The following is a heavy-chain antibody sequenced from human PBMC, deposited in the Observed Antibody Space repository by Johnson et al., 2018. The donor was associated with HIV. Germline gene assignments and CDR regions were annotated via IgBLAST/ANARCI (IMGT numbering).Heavy chain of an antibody. J-gene: IGHJ3*02. CDR2: ISYDGSNK. CDR3: ARDPDYDESSGSEAFDI. V-gene: IGHV3-30*04. D-gene: IGHD3-22*01. Sequence: VQLVESGGGLVQPGGSLRLSCAASGFTFSSYAMHWVRQAPGKGLEWVAVISYDGSNKYYADPVKGRFPISRDNSKHTMYLKMNSLRAEDTAVYSCARDPDYDESSGSEAFDIWGQGTMVTVSS. CDR1: GFTFSSYA.